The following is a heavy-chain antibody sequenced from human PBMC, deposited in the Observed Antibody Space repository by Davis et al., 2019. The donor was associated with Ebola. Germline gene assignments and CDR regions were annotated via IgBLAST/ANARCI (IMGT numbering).Heavy chain of an antibody. CDR1: GFTFGDYA. J-gene: IGHJ6*02. CDR3: TRDLKQPPPSYYYGMDV. Sequence: GGSLTLSCTASGFTFGDYAMNWVRQAPGKGLEWVGFVRSKSYGGNAAYAASVQGRFTISRDDSRSIAYLQMNSLKAEDTAVYYCTRDLKQPPPSYYYGMDVWGPGTTVTVSS. CDR2: VRSKSYGGNA. V-gene: IGHV3-49*04. D-gene: IGHD6-13*01.